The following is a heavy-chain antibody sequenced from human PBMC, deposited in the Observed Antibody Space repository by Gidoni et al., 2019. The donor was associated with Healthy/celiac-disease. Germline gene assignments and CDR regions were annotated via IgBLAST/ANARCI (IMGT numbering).Heavy chain of an antibody. CDR3: ARDEAGTVWYYYYYMDV. J-gene: IGHJ6*03. Sequence: QVQLVESGGGVVQPGRSLRLSCASSGFTFSSHAMHWVRQAPGKGLEWVAVISYDGSNKYYADSVKGRFTNSRDNSKNTLYLQMNSLRAEDTAVYYCARDEAGTVWYYYYYMDVWGKGTTVTVSS. D-gene: IGHD6-13*01. V-gene: IGHV3-30-3*01. CDR2: ISYDGSNK. CDR1: GFTFSSHA.